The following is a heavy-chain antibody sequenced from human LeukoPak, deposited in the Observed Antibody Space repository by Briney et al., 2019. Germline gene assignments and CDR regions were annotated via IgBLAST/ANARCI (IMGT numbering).Heavy chain of an antibody. V-gene: IGHV3-15*01. CDR1: GFTFSNAW. Sequence: GGSLRLSCAVSGFTFSNAWMNRVRQAPGKGLECVGRIKSISDGETTDYAAPVKGRFTISRDDSKSTLYLQMHSLRTEDTAVYYCTTLWLGPEHWGQGTLVTVSS. J-gene: IGHJ1*01. D-gene: IGHD3-10*01. CDR3: TTLWLGPEH. CDR2: IKSISDGETT.